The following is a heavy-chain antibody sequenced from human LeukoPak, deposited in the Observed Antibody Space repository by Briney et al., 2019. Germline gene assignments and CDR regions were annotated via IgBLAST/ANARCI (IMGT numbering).Heavy chain of an antibody. CDR2: VSAYNGNT. D-gene: IGHD4-11*01. J-gene: IGHJ4*02. V-gene: IGHV1-18*01. CDR3: ARGTPQTTAPPFDY. CDR1: GYTFTSYG. Sequence: ASVKVSCKASGYTFTSYGISWVRQAPGQGLEWMGWVSAYNGNTNYAQKLQGRVTMTTDTSTSTAYMELRSLRSDDTAMYYCARGTPQTTAPPFDYWGQGTLATVSS.